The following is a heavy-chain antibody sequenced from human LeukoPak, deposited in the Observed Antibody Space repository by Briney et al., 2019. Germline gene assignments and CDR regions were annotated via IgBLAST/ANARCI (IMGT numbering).Heavy chain of an antibody. Sequence: SSETLSLTCTVSGDSISSYYWSWIRQPPGKGLEWIGYIYTSGGTNYIPSLKGRVTISIDTSKNQFSLKLSSVTAADSAVYYCARLARLSTSPDRYYLDYWGQGTLVTVSS. CDR3: ARLARLSTSPDRYYLDY. CDR2: IYTSGGT. CDR1: GDSISSYY. J-gene: IGHJ4*02. V-gene: IGHV4-4*09. D-gene: IGHD6-6*01.